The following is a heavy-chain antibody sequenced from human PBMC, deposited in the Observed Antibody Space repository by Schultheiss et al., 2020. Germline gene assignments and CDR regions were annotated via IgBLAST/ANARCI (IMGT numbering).Heavy chain of an antibody. CDR1: GYTFTGYY. CDR2: INPNSGGT. V-gene: IGHV1-2*02. CDR3: ARWLGLRGLFDI. J-gene: IGHJ3*02. D-gene: IGHD3-22*01. Sequence: ASVKVSCKASGYTFTGYYMHWVRQAPGQGLEWMGWINPNSGGTNYAQKFQGRVTMTRDTSISTAYMELSRLRSDDTAVYYCARWLGLRGLFDIWGQGTLVTVSS.